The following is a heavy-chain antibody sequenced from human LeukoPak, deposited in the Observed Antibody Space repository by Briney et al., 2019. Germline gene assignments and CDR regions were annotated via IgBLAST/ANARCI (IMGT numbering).Heavy chain of an antibody. D-gene: IGHD3-9*01. CDR2: ISYDGSNK. CDR3: ARGGRAPLVLRYFDWLLAGAFDI. J-gene: IGHJ3*02. V-gene: IGHV3-30*04. Sequence: GGSLRLSCAASGFTFGSYGMQWVRQAPGKGLEWVAVISYDGSNKYYADSGKGRFTIARDNSKNPLYLQMNSLRAEDTAVYYCARGGRAPLVLRYFDWLLAGAFDIWGQGTMVTVSS. CDR1: GFTFGSYG.